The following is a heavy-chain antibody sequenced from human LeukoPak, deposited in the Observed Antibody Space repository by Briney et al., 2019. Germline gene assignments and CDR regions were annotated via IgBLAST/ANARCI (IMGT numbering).Heavy chain of an antibody. Sequence: TSSETLSLTCTVSGGSISSGGYYWSWIRQHPGKGLEWIGYICYSGSTYYNPSLKSRVTISVDTSKNQFSLKLSSVTAADTAVYYCARDGNYGDYRYYYMDVWGKGTTVTVSS. D-gene: IGHD4-17*01. V-gene: IGHV4-31*03. CDR3: ARDGNYGDYRYYYMDV. CDR2: ICYSGST. CDR1: GGSISSGGYY. J-gene: IGHJ6*03.